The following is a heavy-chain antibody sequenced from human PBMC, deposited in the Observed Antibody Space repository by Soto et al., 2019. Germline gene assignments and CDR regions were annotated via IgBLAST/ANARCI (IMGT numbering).Heavy chain of an antibody. CDR1: GYSSTSYW. D-gene: IGHD1-26*01. Sequence: GESLKISCKGSGYSSTSYWIGWVRQMPGKGLEWMGIIYPGDSDTRYSPSFQGQVTISADKSISTAYLQWSSLKASDTAMYYCARAFGVGATAGYDAFDIWGQGTMVTVSS. J-gene: IGHJ3*02. V-gene: IGHV5-51*01. CDR2: IYPGDSDT. CDR3: ARAFGVGATAGYDAFDI.